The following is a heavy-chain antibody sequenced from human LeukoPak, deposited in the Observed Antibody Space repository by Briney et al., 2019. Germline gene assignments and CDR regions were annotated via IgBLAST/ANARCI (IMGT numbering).Heavy chain of an antibody. Sequence: GGSLRLPCAASGFTVSSNYMSWVRQAPGKGLEWVSVIYSGGSTYYADSVKGRFTISRDNSKNTLYLQMNSLRAEDTAVYYCATFGQDGHDAFDIWGQGTMVTVSS. D-gene: IGHD5-24*01. J-gene: IGHJ3*02. CDR1: GFTVSSNY. V-gene: IGHV3-66*01. CDR3: ATFGQDGHDAFDI. CDR2: IYSGGST.